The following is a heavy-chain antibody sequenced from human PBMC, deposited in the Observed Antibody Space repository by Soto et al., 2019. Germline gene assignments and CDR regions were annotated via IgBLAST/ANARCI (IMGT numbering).Heavy chain of an antibody. V-gene: IGHV3-53*01. CDR1: GFTVSSNY. Sequence: GGSLRLSCAASGFTVSSNYMSWVRQAPGKGLEWVSVIYINGSTYYSDSVKGRFTISRDNSKNTLYLQMNSLRAEDTAMYYCAREGPFDYWGQGTLVTVSS. CDR2: IYINGST. J-gene: IGHJ4*02. CDR3: AREGPFDY.